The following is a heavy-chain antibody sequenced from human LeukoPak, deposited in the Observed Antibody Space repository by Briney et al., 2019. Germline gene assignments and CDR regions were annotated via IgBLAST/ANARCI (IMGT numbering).Heavy chain of an antibody. CDR2: ISGSGGST. J-gene: IGHJ4*02. V-gene: IGHV3-23*01. D-gene: IGHD5-12*01. Sequence: GGSLRLSCAASGFTFSSYAMSWVRQAPGKGLEWVSAISGSGGSTYYADSVKGRFTISRDNSKNTLYLEMNSLRAEDTAVYYCAKIGVVATISDYWGQGTLVTVSS. CDR1: GFTFSSYA. CDR3: AKIGVVATISDY.